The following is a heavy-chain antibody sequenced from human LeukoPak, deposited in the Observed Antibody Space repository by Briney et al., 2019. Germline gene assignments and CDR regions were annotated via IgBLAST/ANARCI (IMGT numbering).Heavy chain of an antibody. V-gene: IGHV3-66*01. J-gene: IGHJ6*02. CDR2: IYSGGST. CDR1: GFTVSSNY. D-gene: IGHD6-13*01. CDR3: ARLGSSWYGPLGYYYYGMDV. Sequence: GGSLRLSCAASGFTVSSNYMSWVRQAPGKGLEWVSVIYSGGSTYYADSVKGRFTISRDNSKNTLYLQMNSLRAEDTAVYYCARLGSSWYGPLGYYYYGMDVWVQGTTVTVSS.